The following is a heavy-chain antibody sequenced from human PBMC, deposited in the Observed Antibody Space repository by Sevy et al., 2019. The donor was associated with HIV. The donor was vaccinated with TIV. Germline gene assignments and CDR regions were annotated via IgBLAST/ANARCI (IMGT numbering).Heavy chain of an antibody. CDR1: GFTFDDYT. Sequence: GGSLRLSCAASGFTFDDYTMHWVRQAPGKGLEWVSLISWDGGSTYYADSVKGRFTISRDNSKNSLYLQMNSLRTEDTALYYCAKGVGATPRYEHFDYWGQGTLVIVSS. J-gene: IGHJ4*02. CDR2: ISWDGGST. CDR3: AKGVGATPRYEHFDY. D-gene: IGHD1-26*01. V-gene: IGHV3-43*01.